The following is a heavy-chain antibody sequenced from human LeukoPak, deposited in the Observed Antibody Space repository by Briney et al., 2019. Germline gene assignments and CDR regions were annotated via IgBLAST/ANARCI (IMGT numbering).Heavy chain of an antibody. CDR3: AKDGRIKIFGVVINYGMDV. V-gene: IGHV3-21*01. CDR1: GFTFSSYS. D-gene: IGHD3-3*01. J-gene: IGHJ6*02. Sequence: GGSLRLSCAASGFTFSSYSMNWVRQAPGKGLEWVSSISSSSSYIYYADSVKGRFTISRDNAKNSLYLQMNSLRAEDTAVYYRAKDGRIKIFGVVINYGMDVWGQGTTVTVSS. CDR2: ISSSSSYI.